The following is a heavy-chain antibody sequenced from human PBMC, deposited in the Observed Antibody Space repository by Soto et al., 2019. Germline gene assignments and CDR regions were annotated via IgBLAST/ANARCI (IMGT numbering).Heavy chain of an antibody. J-gene: IGHJ6*02. CDR1: GGTFSSYA. CDR2: IIPIFGTA. V-gene: IGHV1-69*13. Sequence: SVKVSCKASGGTFSSYAISWVRQAPGQGLEWTGGIIPIFGTANYAQKFQGRVMITADESTSTAYMELSSLRSEDTAVYYCARELAVAGKTTKTSMDVWGQGTTVTVSS. CDR3: ARELAVAGKTTKTSMDV. D-gene: IGHD6-19*01.